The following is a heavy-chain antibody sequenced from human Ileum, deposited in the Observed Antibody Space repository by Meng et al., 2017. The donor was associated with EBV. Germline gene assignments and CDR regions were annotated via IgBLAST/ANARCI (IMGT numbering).Heavy chain of an antibody. CDR3: AYYTAGRGGVGS. J-gene: IGHJ4*02. V-gene: IGHV4-61*03. CDR1: CASVSRGGYH. CDR2: MYDSDSGKD. D-gene: IGHD2-8*02. Sequence: QWQLQESGPGLVKPSETLSLSCSVSCASVSRGGYHWSWVRQPPGKGLEWIGCMYDSDSGKDKYNPSLHSRVIISLDTSKNHFVLKLTSVTAADTAVYYCAYYTAGRGGVGSWGQGTLVTVSS.